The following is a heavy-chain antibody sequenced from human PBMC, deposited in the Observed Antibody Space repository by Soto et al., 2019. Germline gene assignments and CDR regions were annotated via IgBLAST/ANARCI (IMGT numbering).Heavy chain of an antibody. Sequence: PGRSLRLSCAASRFTFTSYSMNWVRQAPGKGLEWVSHISSTSSTVYYADSVKGRFTMSRDNARNSLYLQMNSLRVEDTALYYCTREVRYCSSTSCSTDFDSWGQET. J-gene: IGHJ4*02. CDR2: ISSTSSTV. CDR1: RFTFTSYS. CDR3: TREVRYCSSTSCSTDFDS. V-gene: IGHV3-48*01. D-gene: IGHD2-2*02.